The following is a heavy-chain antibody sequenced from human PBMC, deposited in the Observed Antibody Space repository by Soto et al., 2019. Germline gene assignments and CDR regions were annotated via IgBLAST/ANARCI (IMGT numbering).Heavy chain of an antibody. D-gene: IGHD3-9*01. Sequence: SETLSLTCTVSGGSISSGGYYWSWIRQHPGKGLEWIGYIYYSGSTYYNPSLKSRVTISVDTSKNQFSLKLSSVTAADTAVYYCARVGDYDILTDSPGGVDYWGKGTLVTVSS. J-gene: IGHJ4*02. V-gene: IGHV4-31*03. CDR2: IYYSGST. CDR1: GGSISSGGYY. CDR3: ARVGDYDILTDSPGGVDY.